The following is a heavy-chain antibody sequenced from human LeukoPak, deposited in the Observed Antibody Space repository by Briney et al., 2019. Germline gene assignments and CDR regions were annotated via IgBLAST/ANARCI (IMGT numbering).Heavy chain of an antibody. V-gene: IGHV5-51*01. CDR3: ASSPDILTGYPIPSYFDY. D-gene: IGHD3-9*01. J-gene: IGHJ4*02. CDR1: GYSFTSYW. Sequence: GESLKISCKGSGYSFTSYWIGWVRQMPGKGLEWMGIIYPGDSDTRYSPSFQGQVTISADKSISTAYLQWSSLKASDTAMYYCASSPDILTGYPIPSYFDYWGQGTLVTVSS. CDR2: IYPGDSDT.